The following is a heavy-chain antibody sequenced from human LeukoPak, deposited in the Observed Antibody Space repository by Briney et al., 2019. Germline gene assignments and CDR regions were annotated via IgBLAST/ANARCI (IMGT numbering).Heavy chain of an antibody. D-gene: IGHD3-9*01. J-gene: IGHJ3*02. CDR3: ARDQGDILTGEKRHDAFDI. CDR1: GFTVSSNY. CDR2: IYSGGST. V-gene: IGHV3-53*01. Sequence: PGGSLRLSCAASGFTVSSNYMSWVRQAPGKGLEWVSVIYSGGSTYYADSVKGRFTISRDNSKNTLYLQMNSLRAEDTAVYYCARDQGDILTGEKRHDAFDIWGQGTMVTVSS.